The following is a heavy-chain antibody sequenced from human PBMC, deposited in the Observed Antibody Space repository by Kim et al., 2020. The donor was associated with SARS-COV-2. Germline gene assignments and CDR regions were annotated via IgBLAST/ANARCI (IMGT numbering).Heavy chain of an antibody. V-gene: IGHV3-21*01. CDR1: GFTFSSYS. Sequence: GGSLRLSCAASGFTFSSYSMNWVRQAPGKGLEWVSSISSSSSYIYYADSVKGRFTISRDNAKNSLYLQMNSLRAEDTAVYYCARDGEQWLVGWVQLNWFDPWGQGTLVTVSS. J-gene: IGHJ5*02. D-gene: IGHD6-19*01. CDR3: ARDGEQWLVGWVQLNWFDP. CDR2: ISSSSSYI.